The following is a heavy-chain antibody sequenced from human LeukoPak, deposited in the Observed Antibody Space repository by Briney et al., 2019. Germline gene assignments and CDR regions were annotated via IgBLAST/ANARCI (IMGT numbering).Heavy chain of an antibody. CDR1: GGSISSYY. CDR3: ARLHSSSWYEFYFDY. J-gene: IGHJ4*02. Sequence: SETLSLTCTVSGGSISSYYWSWTRQPPGKGLEWIGYIYYSGGTNYNPSLKSRVTISVDTSKNQFSLKLSSVTAADTAVYYCARLHSSSWYEFYFDYWGQETLVTVSS. D-gene: IGHD6-13*01. V-gene: IGHV4-59*08. CDR2: IYYSGGT.